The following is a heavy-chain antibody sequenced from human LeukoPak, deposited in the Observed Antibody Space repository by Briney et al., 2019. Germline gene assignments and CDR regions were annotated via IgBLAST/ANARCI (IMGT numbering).Heavy chain of an antibody. Sequence: ASVKVSCKASGYTFTSYDINWVRQATGQGLEWMGWMNPNSGNTGYAQKFQGRVTITRNTSISTAYMELSSLRSEDTAVYYCATDPRFRGYMDAFDIWGQGAMVTVSS. D-gene: IGHD5-12*01. CDR1: GYTFTSYD. J-gene: IGHJ3*02. CDR2: MNPNSGNT. V-gene: IGHV1-8*03. CDR3: ATDPRFRGYMDAFDI.